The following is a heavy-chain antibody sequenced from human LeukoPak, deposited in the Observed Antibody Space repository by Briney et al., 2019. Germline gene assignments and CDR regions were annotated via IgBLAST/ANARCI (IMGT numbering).Heavy chain of an antibody. CDR2: ISSSSYI. Sequence: GGSLRLSCAASGFTFSSYSMNWVRQAPGKGLEWVSSISSSSYIYYADSVKGRFTISRDNAKNSLYLQMNSLRAEDTAVYYCARDRSSSGWFDPWGQGTLVTVSS. D-gene: IGHD6-6*01. V-gene: IGHV3-21*01. CDR1: GFTFSSYS. CDR3: ARDRSSSGWFDP. J-gene: IGHJ5*02.